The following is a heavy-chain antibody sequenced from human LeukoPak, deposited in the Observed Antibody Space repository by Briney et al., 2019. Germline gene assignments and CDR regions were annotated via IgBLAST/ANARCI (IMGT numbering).Heavy chain of an antibody. J-gene: IGHJ4*02. Sequence: SETLSLTCAVSGGSVSSTNSWSWVRQSPGKGLEWIGEIYHSGSANYNPSLRSRVTMSLDKSKNQFSLKLSSVTAADTAIYYCARHSGASPHYFDYWGQGALVTVSS. V-gene: IGHV4-4*02. CDR1: GGSVSSTNS. CDR2: IYHSGSA. D-gene: IGHD1-26*01. CDR3: ARHSGASPHYFDY.